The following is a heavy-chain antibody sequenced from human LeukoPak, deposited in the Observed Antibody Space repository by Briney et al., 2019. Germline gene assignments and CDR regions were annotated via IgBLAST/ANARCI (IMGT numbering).Heavy chain of an antibody. Sequence: QAGGSLRLSCAASGSTFGSYAMSWVRQAPGKGLEWVSAISGSGGSTYYADAVKGRFTISRDNAKNSLYLQMNSLRAEDTAVYYCARGKEYSSGWSKDYWGQGTLVTVSS. CDR1: GSTFGSYA. CDR2: ISGSGGST. CDR3: ARGKEYSSGWSKDY. J-gene: IGHJ4*02. V-gene: IGHV3-23*01. D-gene: IGHD6-19*01.